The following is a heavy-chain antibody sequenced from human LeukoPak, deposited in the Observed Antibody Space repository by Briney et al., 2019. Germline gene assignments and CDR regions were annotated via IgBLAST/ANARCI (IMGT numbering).Heavy chain of an antibody. Sequence: GGSLRLSCAASGFTVSSNDMSWVRQAPGKGLEWVSLIYSGGSTYYADSVKGRFTISRYNSKNTLYLQMNSLRAEDTAVHYCAKDLTQLWLLLPMDYWGQGTLVTVSS. J-gene: IGHJ4*02. CDR2: IYSGGST. CDR3: AKDLTQLWLLLPMDY. V-gene: IGHV3-53*01. CDR1: GFTVSSND. D-gene: IGHD5-18*01.